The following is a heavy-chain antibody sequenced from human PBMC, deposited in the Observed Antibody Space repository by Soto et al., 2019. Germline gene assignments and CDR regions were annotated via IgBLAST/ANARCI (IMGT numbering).Heavy chain of an antibody. J-gene: IGHJ6*03. Sequence: QVQLVESGGGVVQPGRSLRLSCAASGFTFSSYGMHWVRQAPGKGLEWVAVIWYDGSNKYYADSVKGRFTISRDNSKNTLYLQMNSLRAEDTAVYYCARDNQTPAGYYYYMDVLGKGTTVTVSS. CDR3: ARDNQTPAGYYYYMDV. CDR2: IWYDGSNK. V-gene: IGHV3-33*01. CDR1: GFTFSSYG.